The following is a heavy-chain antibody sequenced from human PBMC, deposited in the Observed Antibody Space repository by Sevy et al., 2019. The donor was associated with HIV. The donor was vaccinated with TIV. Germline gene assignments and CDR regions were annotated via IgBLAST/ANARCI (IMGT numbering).Heavy chain of an antibody. D-gene: IGHD3-10*01. V-gene: IGHV1-2*06. CDR2: INPNSGGT. CDR1: GYTFTGYH. J-gene: IGHJ3*02. CDR3: ARVSVTMVRGVIISGSSDAFDI. Sequence: ASVKVSCKASGYTFTGYHMHWVRQAPGQGLEWMGRINPNSGGTNYAQKFQGRVTMTRDTSISTAYMELSRLRSDDTAVYYCARVSVTMVRGVIISGSSDAFDIWGQGTMVTVSS.